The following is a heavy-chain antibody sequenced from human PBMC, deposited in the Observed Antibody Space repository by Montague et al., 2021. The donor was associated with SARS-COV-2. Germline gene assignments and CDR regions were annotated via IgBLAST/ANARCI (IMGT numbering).Heavy chain of an antibody. V-gene: IGHV4-31*03. D-gene: IGHD1-26*01. CDR2: IYYSGSS. CDR3: ASQSGSYYNYFDL. CDR1: GGPISSANYY. J-gene: IGHJ4*02. Sequence: TLPLTCSVSGGPISSANYYWSWIRQPPGKGLEFIGYIYYSGSSFHNPSLKSRLTISVDTSKNRFSLRLSSVTAADTAIYFCASQSGSYYNYFDLWGQGTLVTVTS.